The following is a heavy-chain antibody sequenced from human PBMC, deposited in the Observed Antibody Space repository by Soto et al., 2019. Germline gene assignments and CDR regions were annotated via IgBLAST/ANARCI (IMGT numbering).Heavy chain of an antibody. D-gene: IGHD2-15*01. CDR2: INHSGST. Sequence: QVQLQQWGAGLLKPSETLSLTCAVYGGSFSGYYWSWIRQPPGKGLEWIGEINHSGSTNYNPSLKSRVTISVDTSKNQFSLQLSSVTAADTAVYYCARGLYCSGGSCYSGEDYWGQGTLVTVSS. CDR1: GGSFSGYY. J-gene: IGHJ4*02. V-gene: IGHV4-34*01. CDR3: ARGLYCSGGSCYSGEDY.